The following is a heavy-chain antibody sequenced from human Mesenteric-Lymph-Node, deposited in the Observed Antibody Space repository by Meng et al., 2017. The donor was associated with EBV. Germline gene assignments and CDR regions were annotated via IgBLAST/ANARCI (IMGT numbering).Heavy chain of an antibody. J-gene: IGHJ5*02. CDR2: IIPTFGTT. D-gene: IGHD6-13*01. CDR1: GGTSSRDP. V-gene: IGHV1-69*01. Sequence: QVQLVQSEAEVKKPGSSVKVSCKASGGTSSRDPISWLRQAPGQGLEWMGGIIPTFGTTNYARNFQGRVTITADESTSTAYMELSSLRSEDTAVYYCARGSDSSSWPDNWFDPWGQGTLVTVSS. CDR3: ARGSDSSSWPDNWFDP.